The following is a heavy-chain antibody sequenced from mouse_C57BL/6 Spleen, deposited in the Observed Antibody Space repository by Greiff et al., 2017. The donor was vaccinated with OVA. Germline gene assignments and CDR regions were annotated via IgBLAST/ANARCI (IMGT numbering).Heavy chain of an antibody. D-gene: IGHD1-2*01. CDR2: IDPSDSET. CDR1: GYTFTSYW. V-gene: IGHV1-52*01. Sequence: VKLQQPGAELVRPGSSVKLSCKASGYTFTSYWMHWVKQRPIQGLEWIGNIDPSDSETHYNQKFKDKATLTVDKSSSTAYMQLSSLTSEDSAVYYCARRGLRQLYFDYWGQGTTLTVSS. J-gene: IGHJ2*01. CDR3: ARRGLRQLYFDY.